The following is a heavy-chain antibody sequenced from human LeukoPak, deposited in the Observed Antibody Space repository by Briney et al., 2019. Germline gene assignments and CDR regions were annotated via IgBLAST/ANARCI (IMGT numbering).Heavy chain of an antibody. Sequence: SETLSLTCTVSGGSISSNNYYWGWIRQPPGKGLKWIGSIYYSGSTYHNPSLKSRVTISVDTSKNQFSLKLSSVTAADTAVYYCARQGYNWNPLEAFDIWGQGTMVTVSS. CDR2: IYYSGST. CDR3: ARQGYNWNPLEAFDI. CDR1: GGSISSNNYY. V-gene: IGHV4-39*01. D-gene: IGHD1-20*01. J-gene: IGHJ3*02.